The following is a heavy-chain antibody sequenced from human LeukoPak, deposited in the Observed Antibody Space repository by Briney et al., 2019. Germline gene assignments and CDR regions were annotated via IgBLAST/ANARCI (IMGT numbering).Heavy chain of an antibody. CDR1: GYTFTGYY. CDR2: INPNSGGT. J-gene: IGHJ6*03. V-gene: IGHV1-2*02. CDR3: ARLIDGVYMDV. Sequence: GAPVKVSCKASGYTFTGYYMHWVRQAPGQGLEWMGWINPNSGGTNYAQKFQGRVTITRNTSISTAYMELSSLRSEDTAVYYCARLIDGVYMDVWGKGTTVTVSS. D-gene: IGHD3-22*01.